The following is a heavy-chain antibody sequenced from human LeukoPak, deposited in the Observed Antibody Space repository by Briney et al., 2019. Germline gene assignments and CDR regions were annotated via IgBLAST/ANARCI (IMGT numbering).Heavy chain of an antibody. Sequence: SETLSLTCTVSGGSISSSSYYWGWLRQPPGKGLEWIGSIYYSGSTYYNPSLKSRVTISVDTSKNQFSLKLSSVTAADTAVYYCAREYSSKYYYYSMDVWGKGITVTVSS. D-gene: IGHD6-13*01. CDR1: GGSISSSSYY. CDR3: AREYSSKYYYYSMDV. CDR2: IYYSGST. V-gene: IGHV4-39*07. J-gene: IGHJ6*03.